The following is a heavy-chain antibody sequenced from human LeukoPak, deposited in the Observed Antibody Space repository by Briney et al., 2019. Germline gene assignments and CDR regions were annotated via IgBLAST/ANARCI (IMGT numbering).Heavy chain of an antibody. Sequence: SSQTLSLTCTVSGGSISSGDYYWSWIRQPPGKGLEWIGYIYYSGSTYYNPSLKSRITISVDTSKNQFSLKLSSVTAADTAVYYCARAMETQQLGHNFDYWGQGTLVTVSS. CDR1: GGSISSGDYY. J-gene: IGHJ4*02. V-gene: IGHV4-30-4*08. CDR2: IYYSGST. D-gene: IGHD6-13*01. CDR3: ARAMETQQLGHNFDY.